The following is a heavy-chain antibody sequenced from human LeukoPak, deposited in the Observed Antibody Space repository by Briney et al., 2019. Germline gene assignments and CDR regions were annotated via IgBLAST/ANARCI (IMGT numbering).Heavy chain of an antibody. V-gene: IGHV3-30-3*01. J-gene: IGHJ4*02. CDR1: GFTFSSYA. Sequence: GGSLRLSCAASGFTFSSYAMHWVRRAPGKGLEWVAVISYDGSNKYYADSVKGRFTISRDNSKNTLYLQMNSLRAEDTAVYYCATLTTVRDYWGQGTLVTVSS. CDR3: ATLTTVRDY. CDR2: ISYDGSNK. D-gene: IGHD4-17*01.